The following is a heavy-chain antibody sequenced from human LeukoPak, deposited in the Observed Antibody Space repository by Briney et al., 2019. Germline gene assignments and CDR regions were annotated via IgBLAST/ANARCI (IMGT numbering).Heavy chain of an antibody. J-gene: IGHJ4*02. V-gene: IGHV3-23*01. Sequence: GGSLRLSCAASGFTFSSYAMSWVRQAPGKGLEWVSVISGSGGRTYYADSVKGRFTIFRDNTKNTLYLQMNSLRAEDTAVYYCAKDLFPAVAGTADYWGQGTLVTVFS. CDR2: ISGSGGRT. CDR1: GFTFSSYA. CDR3: AKDLFPAVAGTADY. D-gene: IGHD6-19*01.